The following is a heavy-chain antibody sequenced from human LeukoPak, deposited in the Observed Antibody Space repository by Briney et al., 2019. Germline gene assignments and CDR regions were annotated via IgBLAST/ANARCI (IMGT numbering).Heavy chain of an antibody. Sequence: GGSLRLSCAASGFTFSDYYMSWIRQAPGKGLEWVSYISSSGSTIYYADSVKGRFTISRDNATKSLYMQMKSPRAEGTAVYYCASDYVDYHAFDIWGQGTMVTVSS. CDR1: GFTFSDYY. J-gene: IGHJ3*02. D-gene: IGHD4-17*01. CDR2: ISSSGSTI. V-gene: IGHV3-11*01. CDR3: ASDYVDYHAFDI.